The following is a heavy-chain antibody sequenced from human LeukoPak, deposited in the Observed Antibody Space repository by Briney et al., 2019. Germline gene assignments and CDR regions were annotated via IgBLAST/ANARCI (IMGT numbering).Heavy chain of an antibody. J-gene: IGHJ4*02. CDR1: GGSFSGYY. D-gene: IGHD2-15*01. CDR3: ARIHSGGSYGDY. CDR2: IYYRGST. Sequence: PSETLSLTCAVYGGSFSGYYWSWLRQHPGKGLEWIGCIYYRGSTYYNPSLKSRLSLSVDTSQNQFSLKLTSATAADTAVYYCARIHSGGSYGDYWGPGTQVTVSS. V-gene: IGHV4-31*11.